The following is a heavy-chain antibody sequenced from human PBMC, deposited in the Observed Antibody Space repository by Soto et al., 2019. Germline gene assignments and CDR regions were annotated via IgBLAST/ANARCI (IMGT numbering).Heavy chain of an antibody. Sequence: SLRLSCVASGFTFATYGIHWVRQAPGKGLEWVALISYEGSNTYYADSVKGRFTISRDNSKNTLYLQMNSLRPEDTGVYYCARVTPGNNLYYFSGLDVWRQGTSVTVS. V-gene: IGHV3-30-3*01. D-gene: IGHD3-10*01. CDR2: ISYEGSNT. CDR3: ARVTPGNNLYYFSGLDV. CDR1: GFTFATYG. J-gene: IGHJ6*02.